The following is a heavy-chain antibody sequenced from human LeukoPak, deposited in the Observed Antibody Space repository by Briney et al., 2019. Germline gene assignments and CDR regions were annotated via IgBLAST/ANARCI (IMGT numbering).Heavy chain of an antibody. D-gene: IGHD3-10*01. CDR2: IYTSGST. V-gene: IGHV4-4*07. CDR1: GGSISSYY. CDR3: ARAPREGYGSGPSVWFDP. Sequence: SETLSLTCTVSGGSISSYYWSWIRQPAGKGLEWIGRIYTSGSTNYNPSLKSRVTVSVDTSKNQFSLKLSSVTAADTAVYYCARAPREGYGSGPSVWFDPWGQGTLVTVSS. J-gene: IGHJ5*02.